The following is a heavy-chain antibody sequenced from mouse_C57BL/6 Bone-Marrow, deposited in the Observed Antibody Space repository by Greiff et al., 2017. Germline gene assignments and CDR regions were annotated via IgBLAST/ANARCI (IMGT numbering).Heavy chain of an antibody. CDR3: ARRGMYYGYGDY. J-gene: IGHJ2*01. D-gene: IGHD2-2*01. Sequence: QVQLQQPGAELVKPGASVTLSCKASGYNFTSYWMHWVKQRPGRGLEWIGRIDPNRGGTTYNEKFKSKATLTVDKPSSTAYMQLGSLTSEDAAVYYCARRGMYYGYGDYWGQGTTLTVSS. CDR1: GYNFTSYW. V-gene: IGHV1-72*01. CDR2: IDPNRGGT.